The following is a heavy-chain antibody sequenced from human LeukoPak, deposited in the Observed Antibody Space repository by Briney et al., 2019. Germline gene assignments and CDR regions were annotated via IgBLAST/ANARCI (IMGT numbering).Heavy chain of an antibody. CDR2: IYYSGST. CDR3: AREGYYYDSSGYYYRRYFDY. CDR1: GGSISSGDYY. Sequence: SETLSLTCTVSGGSISSGDYYWSWIRQPPGKGLEWIGYIYYSGSTYYNPSLKSRVTISVDTSKNQFSLKLSSVTAADTAVYYCAREGYYYDSSGYYYRRYFDYWGQGTLVTVSS. V-gene: IGHV4-30-4*01. D-gene: IGHD3-22*01. J-gene: IGHJ4*02.